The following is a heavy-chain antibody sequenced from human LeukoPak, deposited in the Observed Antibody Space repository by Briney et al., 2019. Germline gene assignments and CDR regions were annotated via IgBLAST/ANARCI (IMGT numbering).Heavy chain of an antibody. J-gene: IGHJ6*03. CDR3: AKQGRDRLRDYYYYMDV. D-gene: IGHD3-9*01. V-gene: IGHV3-66*04. CDR2: IYSGGST. CDR1: EFSVGSNY. Sequence: PGGSLRLSCAASEFSVGSNYMTWVRQAPGKGLEWVSLIYSGGSTYYADSVKGRFTISRDNSKNTLYLQMNSLRAEDTAVYYCAKQGRDRLRDYYYYMDVWGKGTTVTISS.